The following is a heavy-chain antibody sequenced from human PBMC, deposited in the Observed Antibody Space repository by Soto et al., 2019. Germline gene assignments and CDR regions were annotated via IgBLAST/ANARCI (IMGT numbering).Heavy chain of an antibody. CDR2: TSYSGTT. CDR3: ARLTIASATIAY. D-gene: IGHD6-13*01. CDR1: GGSINNIAYY. J-gene: IGHJ4*02. V-gene: IGHV4-39*01. Sequence: PSETLSLTCTVSGGSINNIAYYWGWIRQPPGKGLEWIGSTSYSGTTFSNPSLKSRVTVPADTSKNQFSLKLTSVTAADTAVYYCARLTIASATIAYWGQGTLVTVSS.